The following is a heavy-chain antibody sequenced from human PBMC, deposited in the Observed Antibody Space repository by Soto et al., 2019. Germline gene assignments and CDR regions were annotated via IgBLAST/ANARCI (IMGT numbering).Heavy chain of an antibody. CDR3: ARGELSSGAYGYYYYYGMDV. J-gene: IGHJ6*02. CDR1: GGTFSSYA. Sequence: QVQLVQSGAEVKKPGSSVKVSCKASGGTFSSYAISWVRQAPGQGLEWMGGIIPIFGTANYAQKFQGRVTSTADESTSTAYMELSSLRSEDTAVYYCARGELSSGAYGYYYYYGMDVWGQGTTVTVSS. V-gene: IGHV1-69*01. CDR2: IIPIFGTA. D-gene: IGHD3-16*02.